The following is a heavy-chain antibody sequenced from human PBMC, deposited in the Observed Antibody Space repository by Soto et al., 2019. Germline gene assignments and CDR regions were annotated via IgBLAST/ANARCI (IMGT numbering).Heavy chain of an antibody. CDR3: ARSSPDIAARTFYYYYGMDV. D-gene: IGHD6-6*01. J-gene: IGHJ6*02. Sequence: PGGSLRLSCAASGFTFSDYYMSWIRQAPGKGLEGGSYISSSGSTIYYADSVKGRFTISRDNAKNSLYLQMNSLRAEDTAVYYCARSSPDIAARTFYYYYGMDVWGQGPKVTVSS. V-gene: IGHV3-11*01. CDR2: ISSSGSTI. CDR1: GFTFSDYY.